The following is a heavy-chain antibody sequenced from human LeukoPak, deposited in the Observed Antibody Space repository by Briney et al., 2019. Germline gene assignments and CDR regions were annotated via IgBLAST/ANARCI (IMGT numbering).Heavy chain of an antibody. J-gene: IGHJ4*02. Sequence: PGGSLRLSCAASGFTFSSYSMTWVRQAPGKGLEWVSSISSSSSYIYYADSVKGRFTISRDNAKNSLYLQMNSLRAEDTAVYYCARADRGYSYGDAYWGQGTLVTVSS. D-gene: IGHD5-18*01. CDR1: GFTFSSYS. CDR2: ISSSSSYI. CDR3: ARADRGYSYGDAY. V-gene: IGHV3-21*01.